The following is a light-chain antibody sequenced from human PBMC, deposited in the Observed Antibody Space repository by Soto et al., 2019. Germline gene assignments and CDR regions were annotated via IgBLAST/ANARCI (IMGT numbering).Light chain of an antibody. J-gene: IGKJ4*01. CDR1: QGINSH. CDR3: QKFDGYPLT. Sequence: DIQLTQSPSFLSASVGDGVTITCRDSQGINSHLAWFQQKPGKAPRLLIYSASTLQSGVPSRFSGSGSGTEFTLTISSLQPEDFATYYCQKFDGYPLTFGGGTKMEIK. V-gene: IGKV1-9*01. CDR2: SAS.